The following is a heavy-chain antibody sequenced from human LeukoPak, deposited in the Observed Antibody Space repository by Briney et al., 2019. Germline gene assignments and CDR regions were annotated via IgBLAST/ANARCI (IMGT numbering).Heavy chain of an antibody. V-gene: IGHV5-51*01. CDR1: GYSFTTYW. CDR3: ARQGQQLVLDI. CDR2: IYPTDSDI. D-gene: IGHD6-13*01. J-gene: IGHJ3*02. Sequence: GESLKISCKGFGYSFTTYWIGWVRQMPGKGLELMGIIYPTDSDIRYSPSFQGQVTISADKSISTAYLQWSSLKASDTAMYYCARQGQQLVLDIWSQGTMVTVSS.